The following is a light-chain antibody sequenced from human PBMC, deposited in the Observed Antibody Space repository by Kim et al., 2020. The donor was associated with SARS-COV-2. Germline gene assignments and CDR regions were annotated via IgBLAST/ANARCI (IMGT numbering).Light chain of an antibody. J-gene: IGLJ2*01. CDR2: GKN. CDR1: SLRSYY. CDR3: NSRDSSGNHPV. V-gene: IGLV3-19*01. Sequence: SSELTQDPAVSVALGQTVRITCQGDSLRSYYASWYQQKPGQAPVLVIYGKNNRPSGIPDRFSGSSSGNTNSLTITGAQAEGEADYYCNSRDSSGNHPVFG.